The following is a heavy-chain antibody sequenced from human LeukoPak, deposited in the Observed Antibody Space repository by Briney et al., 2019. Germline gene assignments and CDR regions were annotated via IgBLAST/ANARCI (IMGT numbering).Heavy chain of an antibody. CDR2: ISSSRSTI. Sequence: GWSLTLSCPPSGFSFRGSYVSWIRPAAARELEWVSCISSSRSTIYYAYSEKGRFTISRDNGKNSLYLQMNSLRAGDTAVYDCAELGITMIGGVWSKGTTVTIS. CDR1: GFSFRGSY. V-gene: IGHV3-11*04. J-gene: IGHJ6*03. CDR3: AELGITMIGGV. D-gene: IGHD3-10*02.